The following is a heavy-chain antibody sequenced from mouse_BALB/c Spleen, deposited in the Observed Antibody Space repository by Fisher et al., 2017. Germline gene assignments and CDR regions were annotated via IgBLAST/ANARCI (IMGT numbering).Heavy chain of an antibody. V-gene: IGHV14-2*02. J-gene: IGHJ1*01. CDR3: ASYYGSSPYGYFDV. D-gene: IGHD1-1*01. Sequence: KFKGKATITADTSSNTAYLQLSSLTSEDTAVYYCASYYGSSPYGYFDVWGAGTTVTVSS.